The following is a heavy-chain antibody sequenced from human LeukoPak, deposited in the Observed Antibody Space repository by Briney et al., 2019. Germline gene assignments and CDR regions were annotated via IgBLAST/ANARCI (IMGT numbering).Heavy chain of an antibody. V-gene: IGHV4-39*02. Sequence: PSETLSLTCTVFGGSISSSSYYWGWIRQPPGKGLEWIGSIYYSGSTYYNPSLKSRVTISVDTSKNQFSLKLSSVTAADTAVYYCATDDYGGLDYWGQGTLVTVSS. CDR3: ATDDYGGLDY. CDR2: IYYSGST. CDR1: GGSISSSSYY. J-gene: IGHJ4*02. D-gene: IGHD4-23*01.